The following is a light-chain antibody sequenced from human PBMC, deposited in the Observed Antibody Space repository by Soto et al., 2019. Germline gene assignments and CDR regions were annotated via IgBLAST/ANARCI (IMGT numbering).Light chain of an antibody. J-gene: IGLJ3*02. Sequence: QSVLTQPASVSGSPVQSITSSCTGTSSDVGSYNLVSWYQQHPGKAPKLMIYEGSKRPSGVSNRFSGSKSGNTASLTISGLQAEDEADYYCCSYAGSNTWVFGGGTKLTVL. CDR1: SSDVGSYNL. CDR3: CSYAGSNTWV. V-gene: IGLV2-23*01. CDR2: EGS.